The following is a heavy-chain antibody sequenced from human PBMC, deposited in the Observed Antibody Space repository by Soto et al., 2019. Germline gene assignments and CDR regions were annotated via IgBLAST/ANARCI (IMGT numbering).Heavy chain of an antibody. CDR1: GFSLSSTKVG. CDR3: AHGSGGLFDY. J-gene: IGHJ4*02. CDR2: IYWDDNE. Sequence: QITLQESGPTLVKPTETLTLTCTCSGFSLSSTKVGVGWIRQPPGKPLEWLALIYWDDNEWYSPSLRSRLTITKDNSKNQVVLTMTNMDPVDTATYSCAHGSGGLFDYWGQGTLVTVSS. D-gene: IGHD6-19*01. V-gene: IGHV2-5*02.